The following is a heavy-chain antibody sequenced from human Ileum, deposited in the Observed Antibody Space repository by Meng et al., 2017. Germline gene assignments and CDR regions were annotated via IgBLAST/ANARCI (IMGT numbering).Heavy chain of an antibody. V-gene: IGHV4-38-2*02. D-gene: IGHD3-10*01. CDR3: ARIYYYVSGSYLQNYFDY. Sequence: SETLSLTCTVSGDSISTGYYWGWIRQPPGKGLEWIGSISYSGTTSHNPSLKSRVTMSLATSENQFSLKVSSVTAADTAVYYCARIYYYVSGSYLQNYFDYWGQGTLVTVSS. CDR1: GDSISTGYY. CDR2: ISYSGTT. J-gene: IGHJ4*02.